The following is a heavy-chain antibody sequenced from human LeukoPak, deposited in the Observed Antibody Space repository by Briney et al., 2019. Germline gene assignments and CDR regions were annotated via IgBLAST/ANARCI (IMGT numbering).Heavy chain of an antibody. CDR1: GFTFSSYA. CDR2: ISSSGTYK. D-gene: IGHD1-7*01. J-gene: IGHJ4*02. CDR3: ARDGLPGTDNYGFDY. V-gene: IGHV3-30*04. Sequence: GGSLRLSCAASGFTFSSYALHWVRQAPGKGLEWVAVISSSGTYKYYADSVKGRFTVPRDSSKKTLYLQMDSLTPEDTAVYFCARDGLPGTDNYGFDYWGQGTLVTVSS.